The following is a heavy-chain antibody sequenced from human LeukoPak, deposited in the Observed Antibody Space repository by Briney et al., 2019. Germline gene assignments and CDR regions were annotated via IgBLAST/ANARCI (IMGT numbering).Heavy chain of an antibody. Sequence: GGSLRLSCAASGFTFSSYGMHRVRQAPGKGLEWVAVISYDGSNKYYADSVKGRFTISRDNSKNTLYLQMNSLRAEDTAVYYCAKDALASGDNYYYGMDVWGQGTTVTVSS. CDR2: ISYDGSNK. V-gene: IGHV3-30*18. D-gene: IGHD1-26*01. CDR1: GFTFSSYG. CDR3: AKDALASGDNYYYGMDV. J-gene: IGHJ6*02.